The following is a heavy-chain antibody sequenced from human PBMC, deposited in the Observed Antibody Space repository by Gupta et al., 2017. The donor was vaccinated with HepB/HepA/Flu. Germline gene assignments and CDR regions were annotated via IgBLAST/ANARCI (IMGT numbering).Heavy chain of an antibody. CDR1: GDSVSRNSAA. Sequence: QVQLKQSGPGLVKPSQTLSLTCAISGDSVSRNSAAWHWIRQSPSRGLEWLGRTYYRSKWYNDYAVSVKSRITISADTSKNQFSLQVNSVTPEDAAVYLCAREGTGLSDWGQGTLVTVSS. J-gene: IGHJ4*02. CDR2: TYYRSKWYN. D-gene: IGHD3-10*01. CDR3: AREGTGLSD. V-gene: IGHV6-1*01.